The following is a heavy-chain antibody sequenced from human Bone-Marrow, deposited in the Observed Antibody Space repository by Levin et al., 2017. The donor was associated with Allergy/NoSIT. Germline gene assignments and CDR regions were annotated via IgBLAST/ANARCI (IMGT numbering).Heavy chain of an antibody. CDR1: GFTFSSYA. Sequence: ETLSLTCAASGFTFSSYAMSWVRQAPGKGLEWVSAISGSGSSTYYADSVKGRFTISRDNSKNTLYLQMNSLRAEDTAVYYCAKDRYCSGGICYEEYFQHWGQDTLVTVSS. V-gene: IGHV3-23*01. CDR3: AKDRYCSGGICYEEYFQH. D-gene: IGHD2-15*01. J-gene: IGHJ1*01. CDR2: ISGSGSST.